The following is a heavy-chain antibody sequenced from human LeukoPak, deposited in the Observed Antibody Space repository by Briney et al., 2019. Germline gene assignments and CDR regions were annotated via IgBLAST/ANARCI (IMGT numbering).Heavy chain of an antibody. CDR3: AKPARIAVAAQDY. CDR2: INSDGSST. Sequence: GGPLRLSCAASGFTFSSYWMHWVRQAPGKGLVWVSRINSDGSSTSYADSVKGRFTISRDNAKNTLYLQMNSLRAEDTAVYYCAKPARIAVAAQDYWGQGTLVTVSS. CDR1: GFTFSSYW. D-gene: IGHD6-19*01. J-gene: IGHJ4*02. V-gene: IGHV3-74*01.